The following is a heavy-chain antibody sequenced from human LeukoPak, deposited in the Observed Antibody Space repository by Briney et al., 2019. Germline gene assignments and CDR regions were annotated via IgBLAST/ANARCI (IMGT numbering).Heavy chain of an antibody. J-gene: IGHJ4*02. CDR3: AKEGGSGSQAY. CDR1: GFTFSSSD. CDR2: ISGGGGST. V-gene: IGHV3-23*01. D-gene: IGHD3-10*01. Sequence: PGGSLRLSSAASGFTFSSSDMSWVRQAPGEGLEWVSAISGGGGSTYYADSVKGRFIISRDNSKNTLYLQMNSLRAEDTAVYYCAKEGGSGSQAYWGQGTLVTVSS.